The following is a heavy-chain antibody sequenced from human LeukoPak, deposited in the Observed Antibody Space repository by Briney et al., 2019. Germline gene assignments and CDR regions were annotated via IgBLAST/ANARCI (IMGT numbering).Heavy chain of an antibody. J-gene: IGHJ4*02. CDR3: ARDPSGPNDY. V-gene: IGHV3-53*01. D-gene: IGHD1-26*01. CDR1: GFTVSSNY. CDR2: IYSGGST. Sequence: GGSLRLSCAASGFTVSSNYMSWVRQAPGKGLEWVSVIYSGGSTYYADSVKGRFTISRDNAKNSLYLQMSSLRAEDTDVYYCARDPSGPNDYWGQGTLVTVSS.